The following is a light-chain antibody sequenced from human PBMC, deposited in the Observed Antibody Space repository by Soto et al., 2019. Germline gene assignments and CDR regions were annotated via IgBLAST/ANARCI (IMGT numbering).Light chain of an antibody. V-gene: IGLV2-18*01. CDR3: SLYTSSSPWV. J-gene: IGLJ3*02. Sequence: QYALTQPPSVSGSPGQSVTISCTGNSRDVGSYNRVSWYQQPPGTAPKLMIYEVSNRPSRVPDRFSGTKSGNTASLTISGLQAADEADYYFSLYTSSSPWVFGGGTKLTVL. CDR1: SRDVGSYNR. CDR2: EVS.